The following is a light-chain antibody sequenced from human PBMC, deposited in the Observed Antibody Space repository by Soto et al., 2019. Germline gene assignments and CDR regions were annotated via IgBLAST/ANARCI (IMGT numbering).Light chain of an antibody. CDR1: QSVSSY. CDR3: QQRSNLIT. CDR2: DAS. V-gene: IGKV3-11*01. J-gene: IGKJ5*01. Sequence: EVVLTQSPATLALSPGERATLFCRASQSVSSYLAWYQQKPGQAPRLLIYDASNRATGIPARFSGGGSGTDFPLTISSLEPEDFAVYYCQQRSNLITFGQGTRLET.